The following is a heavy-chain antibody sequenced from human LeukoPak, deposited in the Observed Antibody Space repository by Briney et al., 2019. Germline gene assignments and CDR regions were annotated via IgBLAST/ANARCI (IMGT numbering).Heavy chain of an antibody. V-gene: IGHV3-13*01. CDR3: ARGWTTVTTLRYYYYYGMDV. CDR1: GFTFSSYD. D-gene: IGHD4-11*01. CDR2: IGTAGYT. Sequence: GRSLRLSCAASGFTFSSYDMHWVRQATGKGLEWVSAIGTAGYTYYPGSVKGRFTISRENAKEFLYLKMNSLGAGDTAVYYWARGWTTVTTLRYYYYYGMDVWGQGTTVIV. J-gene: IGHJ6*02.